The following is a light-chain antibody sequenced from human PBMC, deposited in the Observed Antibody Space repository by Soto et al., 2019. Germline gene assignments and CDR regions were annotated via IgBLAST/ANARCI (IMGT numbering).Light chain of an antibody. J-gene: IGKJ2*01. CDR3: QQSYSAPYT. CDR1: QSISDY. CDR2: GAS. Sequence: DIQMTQSPSSLSASVGDRVTLTCRASQSISDYSNWYQQKPGKAPNLLIYGASTLQSGVPSRYSGSGSGTDFTLTISSLQPEDIATFYCQQSYSAPYTFGQGTKLEI. V-gene: IGKV1-39*01.